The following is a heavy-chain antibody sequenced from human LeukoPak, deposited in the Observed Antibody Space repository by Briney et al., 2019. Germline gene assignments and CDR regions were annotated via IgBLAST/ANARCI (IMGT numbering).Heavy chain of an antibody. CDR3: ATTRRVISGNWFDP. CDR2: IYYSGST. J-gene: IGHJ5*02. V-gene: IGHV4-59*08. D-gene: IGHD3-10*01. Sequence: SETLSLTCTVSGGSISSHYCSWIRQPPGKGLEWIGHIYYSGSTNYNPSLKSRVTISIDTSKNQFSLKLSSVTAADTAMYYCATTRRVISGNWFDPWGQGTLVTVFS. CDR1: GGSISSHY.